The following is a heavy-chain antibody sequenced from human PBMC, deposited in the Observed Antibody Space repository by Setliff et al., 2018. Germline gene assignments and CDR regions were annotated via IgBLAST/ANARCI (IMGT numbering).Heavy chain of an antibody. CDR1: GYTFTSYD. Sequence: ASVKVSCKASGYTFTSYDINWVRQATGQGLEWMGWMNPNSGNTGYAQKFQGRVTMTRDTSTSTVYMELSSLRSEDTAVYYCAREWIAVAGTGFDYWGQGTLVTVSS. J-gene: IGHJ4*02. D-gene: IGHD6-19*01. CDR2: MNPNSGNT. V-gene: IGHV1-8*02. CDR3: AREWIAVAGTGFDY.